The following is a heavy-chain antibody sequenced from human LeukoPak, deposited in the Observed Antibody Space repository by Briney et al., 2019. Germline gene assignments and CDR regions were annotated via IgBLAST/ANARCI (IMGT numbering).Heavy chain of an antibody. CDR1: GGSFSGYY. CDR2: IKQDGSEK. CDR3: ARRSNWDYYYYYMDV. J-gene: IGHJ6*03. Sequence: ETLSLTCAVYGGSFSGYYWSWVRQAPGKGLEWVANIKQDGSEKYYVDSVKGRFTISRDNAKNSLYLQMNSLRAEDTAVYYCARRSNWDYYYYYMDVWGKGTTVTVSS. V-gene: IGHV3-7*01. D-gene: IGHD1-1*01.